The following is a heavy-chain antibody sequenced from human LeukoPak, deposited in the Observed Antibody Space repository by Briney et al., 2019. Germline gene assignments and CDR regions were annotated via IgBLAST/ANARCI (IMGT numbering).Heavy chain of an antibody. CDR3: ARDRRLAVTTILFDY. D-gene: IGHD4-17*01. CDR2: ISSSSSYI. Sequence: PGRSLRLSCAASGFTFSTYAMHWVRQAPGKGLEWVSSISSSSSYIYYADSVKGRFTISRDNAKNSLYPQMNSLRAEDTAVYYCARDRRLAVTTILFDYWGQGTLVTVSS. J-gene: IGHJ4*02. V-gene: IGHV3-21*01. CDR1: GFTFSTYA.